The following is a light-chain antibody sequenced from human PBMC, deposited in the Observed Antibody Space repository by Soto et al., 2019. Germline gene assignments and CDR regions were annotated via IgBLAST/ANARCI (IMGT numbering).Light chain of an antibody. V-gene: IGKV1-5*01. CDR1: QSINSW. CDR2: DAT. Sequence: DIQMTQSPSTLSASVGDRVTITCRASQSINSWLAWYQQKPGKAPNLLIYDATRLEAGVPSRFSAAESATEFTLTITSLQPEDFATYSCQQLNSYQLNFGGGTKADI. J-gene: IGKJ4*01. CDR3: QQLNSYQLN.